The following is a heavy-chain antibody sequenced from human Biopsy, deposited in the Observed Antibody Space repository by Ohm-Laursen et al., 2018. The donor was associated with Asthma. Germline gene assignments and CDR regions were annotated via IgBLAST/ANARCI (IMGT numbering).Heavy chain of an antibody. Sequence: SLRLSCAASGFTFSSYGMHWVRQAPGKGLEWVAVIWYDGSNKYYADSVKGRFTISRDNSKNTLYLQMNSPRAEDTAVYYCARSIYDFWSGYYGMDVWGQGTTVTVSS. CDR3: ARSIYDFWSGYYGMDV. J-gene: IGHJ6*02. D-gene: IGHD3-3*01. V-gene: IGHV3-33*01. CDR2: IWYDGSNK. CDR1: GFTFSSYG.